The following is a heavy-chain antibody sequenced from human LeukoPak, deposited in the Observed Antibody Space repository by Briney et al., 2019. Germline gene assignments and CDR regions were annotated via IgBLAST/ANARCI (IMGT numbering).Heavy chain of an antibody. J-gene: IGHJ4*02. CDR3: ARGAAATRDY. CDR1: GGSISGYY. Sequence: PSETLSLTCTVSGGSISGYYWSWIRQPPGKGLEWIGYIHYSGSTDYNPSLKSRVTISVDTSKNQFTLKRTAVTAADTGVYYCARGAAATRDYWGQGILVTVSS. D-gene: IGHD2-15*01. CDR2: IHYSGST. V-gene: IGHV4-59*01.